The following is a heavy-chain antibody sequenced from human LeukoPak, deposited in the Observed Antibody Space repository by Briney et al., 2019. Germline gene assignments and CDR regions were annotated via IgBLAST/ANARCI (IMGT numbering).Heavy chain of an antibody. V-gene: IGHV1-8*01. CDR3: ARALYCSSTSCYSYFDY. J-gene: IGHJ4*02. CDR1: GYTFTSYD. Sequence: ASVKVSCKASGYTFTSYDINWVRQATGQGLEWMGWMNPNSGNTGYAQKFQGRVTMTTDTSTSTAYMELRSLRSDDTAVYYCARALYCSSTSCYSYFDYWGQGTLVTVSS. D-gene: IGHD2-2*01. CDR2: MNPNSGNT.